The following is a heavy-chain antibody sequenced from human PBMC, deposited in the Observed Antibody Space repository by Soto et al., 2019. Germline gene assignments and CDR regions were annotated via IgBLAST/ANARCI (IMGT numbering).Heavy chain of an antibody. CDR1: GFTFSSYW. CDR2: INSDGSST. J-gene: IGHJ5*02. D-gene: IGHD2-2*02. Sequence: GGSLRLSCAASGFTFSSYWTHWVRQPPGKGPVWVARINSDGSSTTYADSVKGRFIISRDNAENTLDLQMNSLRAEDTAVYYCARDHCTTTSCYTVWFDPWGQGTLVTVSS. CDR3: ARDHCTTTSCYTVWFDP. V-gene: IGHV3-74*01.